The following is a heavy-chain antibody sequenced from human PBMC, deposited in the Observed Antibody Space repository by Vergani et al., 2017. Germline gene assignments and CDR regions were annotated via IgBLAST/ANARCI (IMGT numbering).Heavy chain of an antibody. J-gene: IGHJ3*02. V-gene: IGHV4-31*03. D-gene: IGHD3-22*01. Sequence: QVQLQESGPGLVKPSQTLSLTCSVSGGSISSGGYYLSWIRQPPGKGLEWIGYIYYSGSTYYNPSLKSRVTISLDTSKNQLSLKLSSVTAADTAMYYCASNYDSSGYFALDGFDIWGQGTMVTVSS. CDR2: IYYSGST. CDR1: GGSISSGGYY. CDR3: ASNYDSSGYFALDGFDI.